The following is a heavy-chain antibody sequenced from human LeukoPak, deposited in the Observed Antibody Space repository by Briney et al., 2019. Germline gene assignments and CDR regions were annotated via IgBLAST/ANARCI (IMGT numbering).Heavy chain of an antibody. V-gene: IGHV4-34*01. Sequence: PSETLSLXCAVYGGSFSGYYWSWIRQPPGKGLEWIGEINHSGSTNYNPSLKSRVTISVDTSKNQFSLKLSSVTAADTAVYYCARGLGSSGWPGNYYYYMDVWGKGTTVTVSS. J-gene: IGHJ6*03. CDR3: ARGLGSSGWPGNYYYYMDV. D-gene: IGHD6-19*01. CDR2: INHSGST. CDR1: GGSFSGYY.